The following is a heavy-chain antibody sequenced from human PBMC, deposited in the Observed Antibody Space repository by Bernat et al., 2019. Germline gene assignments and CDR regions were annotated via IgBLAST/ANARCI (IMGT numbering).Heavy chain of an antibody. Sequence: EVQLVESGGGLVKPGGSLRLSCAASGFTFSNAWMSWVRQAPGKGLEWVGRIKSKTDGGTTDYAAPEKGRFTISRDDSKNTLYLQMNSLKTEDTDVYYCTNDLPIMIGGVHAFDIWGQGTMVTVSS. V-gene: IGHV3-15*01. D-gene: IGHD3-22*01. CDR2: IKSKTDGGTT. CDR3: TNDLPIMIGGVHAFDI. CDR1: GFTFSNAW. J-gene: IGHJ3*02.